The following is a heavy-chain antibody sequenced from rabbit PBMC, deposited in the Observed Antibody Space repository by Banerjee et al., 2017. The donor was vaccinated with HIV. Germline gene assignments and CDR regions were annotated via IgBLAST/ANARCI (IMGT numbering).Heavy chain of an antibody. CDR2: IYPDYAST. D-gene: IGHD6-1*01. V-gene: IGHV1S40*01. Sequence: QSLEESGGGLVQPGASLTLTCTASGFSFSSSYWICWVRQAPGKGLEWIACIYPDYASTDYASWVNGRFTISLDNAQNTVFLQMTSLTAADTATYFCARDTYAGYAGYGYDWGYGMDLWGQGTLVTVS. CDR3: ARDTYAGYAGYGYDWGYGMDL. CDR1: GFSFSSSYW. J-gene: IGHJ6*01.